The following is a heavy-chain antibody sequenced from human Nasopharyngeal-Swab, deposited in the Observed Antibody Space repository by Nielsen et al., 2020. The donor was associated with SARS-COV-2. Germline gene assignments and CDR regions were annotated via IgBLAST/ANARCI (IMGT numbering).Heavy chain of an antibody. Sequence: ASVKVSCTASGYTFTSYYMHWVRQAPGQGLVWMGLINPSGGSTSYAQKFQGRVTMTRDTSTSTVYMELSSLRSEDTAVYYCARDYLGSSVHVNDMVRGVIILNYYYGMDVWGQGTTVTVSS. CDR3: ARDYLGSSVHVNDMVRGVIILNYYYGMDV. V-gene: IGHV1-46*01. J-gene: IGHJ6*02. CDR2: INPSGGST. D-gene: IGHD3-10*01. CDR1: GYTFTSYY.